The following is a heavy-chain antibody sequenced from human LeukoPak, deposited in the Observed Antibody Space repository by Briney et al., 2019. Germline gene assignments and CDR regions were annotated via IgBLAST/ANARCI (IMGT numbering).Heavy chain of an antibody. CDR3: ARGRIVGATILLYYYYYMDV. V-gene: IGHV4-34*01. CDR1: GGSFSGYY. J-gene: IGHJ6*03. CDR2: INHSGST. D-gene: IGHD1-26*01. Sequence: SETLSLTCAVYGGSFSGYYWSWIRQPPGKGLEWIGEINHSGSTNYNPSLKSRVTISVDTSKNQFSLKLSSVTAADTAVYYCARGRIVGATILLYYYYYMDVWGKGTTVTVSS.